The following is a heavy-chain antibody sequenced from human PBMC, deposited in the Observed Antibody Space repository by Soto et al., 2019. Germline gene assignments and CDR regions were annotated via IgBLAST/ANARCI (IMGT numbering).Heavy chain of an antibody. J-gene: IGHJ6*02. CDR3: ARMYNSGFYRPEGDYYFYGMDV. CDR1: GASIRDYH. D-gene: IGHD6-19*01. CDR2: LYISGSI. V-gene: IGHV4-4*07. Sequence: PSETLSLTCSVSGASIRDYHWSWVRQPAGKGLEWIGRLYISGSIKYNPSLKSRVTMSADTSVNQFSLTLRSVTAADTAIYYCARMYNSGFYRPEGDYYFYGMDVWGQGTTVTVSS.